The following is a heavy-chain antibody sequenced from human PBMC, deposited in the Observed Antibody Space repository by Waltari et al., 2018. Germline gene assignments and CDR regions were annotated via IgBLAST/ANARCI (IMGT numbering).Heavy chain of an antibody. CDR1: GGSISSYY. D-gene: IGHD3-9*01. CDR3: ARDGGTGYDILTGGYYYYMDV. J-gene: IGHJ6*03. Sequence: QVQLQESGPGLVKPSETLSLTCTVSGGSISSYYWSWIRQPPGKGLEWIGYIYYSGSTNYHPPLKSRVTCSVDTSKNQFSLKLSSVTAADTAVYYCARDGGTGYDILTGGYYYYMDVWGKGTTVTISS. CDR2: IYYSGST. V-gene: IGHV4-59*01.